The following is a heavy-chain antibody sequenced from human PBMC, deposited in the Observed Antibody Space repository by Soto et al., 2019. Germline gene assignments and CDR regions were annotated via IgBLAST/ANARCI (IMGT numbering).Heavy chain of an antibody. CDR1: GFTFSTYA. V-gene: IGHV3-23*01. J-gene: IGHJ5*01. CDR3: AREWNPINCFDS. D-gene: IGHD1-1*01. Sequence: GGSLRLSCAAPGFTFSTYAMAWVRQAPGKGLEWVSGVSASGLNTDYADPVKGRFYISRDNSKNSLYLQMNSLRDEDTAVYYCAREWNPINCFDSWGQGTRVTVAS. CDR2: VSASGLNT.